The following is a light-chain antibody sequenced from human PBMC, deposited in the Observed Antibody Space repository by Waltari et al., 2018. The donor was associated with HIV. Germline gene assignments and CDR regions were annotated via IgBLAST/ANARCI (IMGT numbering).Light chain of an antibody. CDR3: SSYTRSSSLYVL. J-gene: IGLJ3*02. Sequence: QSALTQPASVSGSPGQSITSPCTGSGRDVGGYDYVSWTQQHPGTAPKLMIYEVTNRPSGVSNRFSGSKSGNTASLTISGLQAEDEADYYCSSYTRSSSLYVLFGGGTKLTVL. CDR1: GRDVGGYDY. CDR2: EVT. V-gene: IGLV2-14*01.